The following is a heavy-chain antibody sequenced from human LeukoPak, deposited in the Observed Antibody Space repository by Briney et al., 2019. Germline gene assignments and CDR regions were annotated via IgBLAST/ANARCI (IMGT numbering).Heavy chain of an antibody. D-gene: IGHD6-6*01. CDR2: IIPIFGTA. CDR1: GGTFSSYA. Sequence: SVEVSCKASGGTFSSYAISWVRQAPGQGLEWMGGIIPIFGTANYAQKFQGRVTITADESTSTAYMELSSLRSEDTAVYYCAEYSSSSGRFDPWGQGTLVTVSS. J-gene: IGHJ5*02. V-gene: IGHV1-69*13. CDR3: AEYSSSSGRFDP.